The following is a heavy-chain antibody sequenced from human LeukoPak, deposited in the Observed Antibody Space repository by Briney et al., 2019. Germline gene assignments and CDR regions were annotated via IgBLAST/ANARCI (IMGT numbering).Heavy chain of an antibody. CDR2: ISYDGSNK. J-gene: IGHJ4*02. CDR3: AKDRERVAVAGTTPVDY. Sequence: PGGSLRLSCAASGFTFSSYGMRWVRQAPGKGLEWVAVISYDGSNKYYADSVKGRFTISRDSSKNTLYLQMNSLRVEDTAVYYCAKDRERVAVAGTTPVDYWGQGTLVTVSS. D-gene: IGHD6-19*01. CDR1: GFTFSSYG. V-gene: IGHV3-30*18.